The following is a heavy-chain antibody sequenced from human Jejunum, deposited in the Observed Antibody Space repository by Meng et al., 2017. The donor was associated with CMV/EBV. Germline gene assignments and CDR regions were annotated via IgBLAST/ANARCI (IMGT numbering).Heavy chain of an antibody. CDR1: GGCFSSTSDR. V-gene: IGHV4-39*07. J-gene: IGHJ4*02. CDR2: ENSSDDT. Sequence: TVSGGCFSSTSDRQGWIQEPQGRGLEWVGRENSSDDTNYNARLTCRVTISIDTSKNQLCLMLSYVTAVDTAVYYCARGQDLDSWLDHWGQGTLVTVSS. CDR3: ARGQDLDSWLDH. D-gene: IGHD2-15*01.